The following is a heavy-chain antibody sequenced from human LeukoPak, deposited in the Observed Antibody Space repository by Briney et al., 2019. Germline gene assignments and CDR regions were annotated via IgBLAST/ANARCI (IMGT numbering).Heavy chain of an antibody. CDR1: GYTFTSYG. V-gene: IGHV1-18*01. D-gene: IGHD3-3*01. Sequence: GASVKLSCKASGYTFTSYGISWVRQAPGQGLEWMGWISAYNGNTNYAQKLQGRVTMTTDTSTSTAYMELRSLRSDDTAVYYCARGRFSMTFSPFDYWGQGTLVTVSS. J-gene: IGHJ4*02. CDR3: ARGRFSMTFSPFDY. CDR2: ISAYNGNT.